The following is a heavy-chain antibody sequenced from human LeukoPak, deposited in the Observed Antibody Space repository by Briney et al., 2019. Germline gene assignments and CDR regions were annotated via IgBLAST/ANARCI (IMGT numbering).Heavy chain of an antibody. Sequence: GGSLRLSCAASGFTFSSYWMSWVRQAPGKGLEWVANIKQDGSEKYYVDSVKGRFTISRDNAKNSLYLQMNSLRAEDTAVYYCASPAWIQLWYSPRFDYWGQGTLVTVSS. D-gene: IGHD5-18*01. CDR1: GFTFSSYW. CDR3: ASPAWIQLWYSPRFDY. CDR2: IKQDGSEK. V-gene: IGHV3-7*01. J-gene: IGHJ4*02.